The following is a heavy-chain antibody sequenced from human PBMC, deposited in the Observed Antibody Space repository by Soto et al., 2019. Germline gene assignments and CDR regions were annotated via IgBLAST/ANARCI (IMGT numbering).Heavy chain of an antibody. CDR2: TVIGGGT. Sequence: VPLVETGGGLIQPGGSLRLSCAASGFTVTDNYIIWVRQPPGKGLEWVSTTVIGGGTNYADTVKGRFTVSRDNSKNTLYLQMNNLRVEDTAVYYCARKPPSAIQGWAFGMDVWGQGTTVFVSS. J-gene: IGHJ6*02. D-gene: IGHD2-2*01. V-gene: IGHV3-53*02. CDR1: GFTVTDNY. CDR3: ARKPPSAIQGWAFGMDV.